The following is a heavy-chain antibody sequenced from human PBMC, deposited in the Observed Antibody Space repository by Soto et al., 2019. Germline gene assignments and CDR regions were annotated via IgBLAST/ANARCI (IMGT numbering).Heavy chain of an antibody. V-gene: IGHV3-48*02. D-gene: IGHD3-10*01. Sequence: GGSLRLSCAASGFTFSSYSMNWVRQAPGKGLEWVSYISSSSSTIYYADSVKGRFTISRDNAKNSLYLQMNSLRDEDTAVYYCARDLRYYGSGSYYNDPLGFDYWGQGTLVTVSS. J-gene: IGHJ4*02. CDR2: ISSSSSTI. CDR3: ARDLRYYGSGSYYNDPLGFDY. CDR1: GFTFSSYS.